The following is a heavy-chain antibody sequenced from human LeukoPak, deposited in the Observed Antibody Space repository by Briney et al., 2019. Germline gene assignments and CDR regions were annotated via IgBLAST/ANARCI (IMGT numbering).Heavy chain of an antibody. CDR3: ARVMGIAVAGKKPFDY. J-gene: IGHJ4*02. CDR1: GYTPTGYN. Sequence: ASAKVSSKASGYTPTGYNMQSVPHAPRQRVERMGWINPNSGGTNYAQKYQSRVNMTRDTSISTAYMELSRLRSDDTAVYYCARVMGIAVAGKKPFDYWGQGTLVTVSS. D-gene: IGHD6-19*01. V-gene: IGHV1-2*02. CDR2: INPNSGGT.